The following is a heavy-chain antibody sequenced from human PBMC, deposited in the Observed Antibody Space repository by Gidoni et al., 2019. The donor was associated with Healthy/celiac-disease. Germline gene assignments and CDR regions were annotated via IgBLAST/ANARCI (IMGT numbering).Heavy chain of an antibody. D-gene: IGHD6-25*01. CDR3: ARGTGYSGYYNGMDV. Sequence: QVQLVESGGGVVQPGRSLRLSCAASGFTFSSYGMHWVRQAPGTGLGWGEFIGKEERNKNKEDSGKGRLTISRENSKNTRNWKRKSRRAEETVVYYWARGTGYSGYYNGMDVWAKGPRSPSP. J-gene: IGHJ6*02. CDR1: GFTFSSYG. V-gene: IGHV3-33*01. CDR2: IGKEERNK.